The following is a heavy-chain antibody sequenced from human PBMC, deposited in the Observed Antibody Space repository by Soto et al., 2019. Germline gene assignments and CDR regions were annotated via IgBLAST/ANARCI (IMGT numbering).Heavy chain of an antibody. CDR1: GGSFSGYS. CDR2: FYYSEST. CDR3: ARLGGYCSSSSCYGYYGMDV. V-gene: IGHV4-34*01. J-gene: IGHJ6*02. D-gene: IGHD2-2*01. Sequence: PSETLSLTCAVYGGSFSGYSWGWIRQPPGGGLEWIGTFYYSESTYYNPSLESRVTISVDTSKNQFSLKVTSVTVADTAVYYCARLGGYCSSSSCYGYYGMDVWGQGTTVTVSS.